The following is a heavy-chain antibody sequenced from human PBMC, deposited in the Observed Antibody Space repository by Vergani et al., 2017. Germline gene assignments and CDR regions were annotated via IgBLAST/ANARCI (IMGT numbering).Heavy chain of an antibody. CDR3: ARVGWNYIRGDWFDP. CDR1: GDSISSNNYY. Sequence: QLQLQESGPGLVKPSETLSLICTVSGDSISSNNYYWGWIRQPPGKGLEWIGSSYYSGSTYYNPSLKSRVTISVDTSKNQFSLKLSSVTAADTAVYYCARVGWNYIRGDWFDPWGQGTLVTVSS. CDR2: SYYSGST. V-gene: IGHV4-39*01. J-gene: IGHJ5*02. D-gene: IGHD1-7*01.